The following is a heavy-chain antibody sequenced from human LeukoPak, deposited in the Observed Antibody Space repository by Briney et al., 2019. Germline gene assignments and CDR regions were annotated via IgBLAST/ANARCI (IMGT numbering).Heavy chain of an antibody. V-gene: IGHV1-46*01. CDR1: GYTFTSYY. D-gene: IGHD1-26*01. Sequence: ASVKVSCKASGYTFTSYYMHWVRQAPGQGLEWVGIINPSGDPTTYAQKFQGRVTMTRDTSISTAYMELSRLRSDDTAVYYCARGIGSWGQGTLVTVSS. J-gene: IGHJ4*02. CDR3: ARGIGS. CDR2: INPSGDPT.